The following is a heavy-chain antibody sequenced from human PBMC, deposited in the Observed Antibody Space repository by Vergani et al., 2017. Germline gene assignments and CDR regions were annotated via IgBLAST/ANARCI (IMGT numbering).Heavy chain of an antibody. Sequence: QVQLVQSGAEVRKPGSSVKVSCKASGGIFSSYAISWVRQAPGQGLEWMGGIIPIFGTTNYAQKFQGRVTITADESTSTAYMELSSLRSEDTAVYYCATSTVNKFRCSYYYYYYMDVWGKGTTVTVSS. CDR1: GGIFSSYA. D-gene: IGHD4-11*01. CDR2: IIPIFGTT. CDR3: ATSTVNKFRCSYYYYYYMDV. J-gene: IGHJ6*03. V-gene: IGHV1-69*13.